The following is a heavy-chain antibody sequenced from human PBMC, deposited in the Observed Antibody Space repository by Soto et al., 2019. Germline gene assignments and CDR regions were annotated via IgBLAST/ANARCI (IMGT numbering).Heavy chain of an antibody. Sequence: PGGSLRLSCAASGFTFSSYGMHWVRQAPGKGLEWVAVISYDGSNKYYADSVKGRFTISRDNSKNTLYLQMNSLRAEDTAVYYCAKDLYSSSWYWFDPWGQGTLVTVSS. J-gene: IGHJ5*02. CDR3: AKDLYSSSWYWFDP. D-gene: IGHD6-13*01. CDR1: GFTFSSYG. CDR2: ISYDGSNK. V-gene: IGHV3-30*18.